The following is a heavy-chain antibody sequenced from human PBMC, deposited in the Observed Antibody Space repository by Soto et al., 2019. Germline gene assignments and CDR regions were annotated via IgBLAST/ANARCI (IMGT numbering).Heavy chain of an antibody. CDR3: TCLHYDILTGSKWHYFDY. CDR1: GFTFSDYY. J-gene: IGHJ4*02. Sequence: VQLVESGGGLVKPGGSLRLSCVASGFTFSDYYMSWIRQAPGKGLEWVGRIKSKTDGGTRDYAAPVKGRVTISRDDSKNTLYLQMNSLKTEDTAVYYCTCLHYDILTGSKWHYFDYWGQGTLVTVSS. D-gene: IGHD3-9*01. V-gene: IGHV3-15*01. CDR2: IKSKTDGGTR.